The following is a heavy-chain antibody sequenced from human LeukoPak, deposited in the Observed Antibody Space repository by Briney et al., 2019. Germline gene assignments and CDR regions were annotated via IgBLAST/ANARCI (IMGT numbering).Heavy chain of an antibody. CDR1: GFTFSSYS. Sequence: PGGSLRLSCAASGFTFSSYSMNWVRQAPGKGLEWVSGINWNGGSTGYADSVKGRFTISRDNAKNSLYLQMNSPRAEDTALYYCARSRGDYYGSGNYYNYYYYMDVWGKGTTVTVSS. D-gene: IGHD3-10*01. CDR3: ARSRGDYYGSGNYYNYYYYMDV. J-gene: IGHJ6*03. CDR2: INWNGGST. V-gene: IGHV3-20*04.